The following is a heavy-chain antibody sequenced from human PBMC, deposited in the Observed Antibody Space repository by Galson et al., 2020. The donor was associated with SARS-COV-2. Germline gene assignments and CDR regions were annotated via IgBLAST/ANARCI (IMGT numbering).Heavy chain of an antibody. D-gene: IGHD1-26*01. V-gene: IGHV4-59*01. CDR1: GGSISSYY. CDR2: IYYRGST. J-gene: IGHJ6*02. Sequence: SETLSLTCTVSGGSISSYYWSWIRQPPGKGLEWIGHIYYRGSTNYNPSLKSRVTISVDTSKNQFSLKLSSLTAADTAVYYCARASSGSYTAYYGMDVWGQGTTVTVSS. CDR3: ARASSGSYTAYYGMDV.